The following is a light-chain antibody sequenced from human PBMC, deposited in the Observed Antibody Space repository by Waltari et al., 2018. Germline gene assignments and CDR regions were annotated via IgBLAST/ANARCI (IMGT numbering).Light chain of an antibody. CDR1: SSHIGSNT. V-gene: IGLV1-44*01. J-gene: IGLJ1*01. Sequence: QSVLTQPPSASGTPGQRVTLSCSGSSSHIGSNTVNWYQQLPGTAPKLLIYSNNQRPSGVPDRFSGANSGNSASLAISGLQAEDEADYYCSSYASSMTPLDVVGTGTKLTVL. CDR2: SNN. CDR3: SSYASSMTPLDV.